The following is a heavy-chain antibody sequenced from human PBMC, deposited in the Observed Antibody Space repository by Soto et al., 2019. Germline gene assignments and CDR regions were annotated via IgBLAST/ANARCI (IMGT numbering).Heavy chain of an antibody. CDR1: GGSISSYY. V-gene: IGHV4-59*12. CDR2: MHYGGNS. D-gene: IGHD2-21*02. CDR3: ARVVCGGDCYSHYYYGMDV. J-gene: IGHJ6*02. Sequence: SETLSLTCSVSGGSISSYYCSWFRQPPGKGLEWIGHMHYGGNSDYNPSLRSRVTISVDTSKNQFSLNLNSLRAEDTAVYYCARVVCGGDCYSHYYYGMDVWGQGTTVTVS.